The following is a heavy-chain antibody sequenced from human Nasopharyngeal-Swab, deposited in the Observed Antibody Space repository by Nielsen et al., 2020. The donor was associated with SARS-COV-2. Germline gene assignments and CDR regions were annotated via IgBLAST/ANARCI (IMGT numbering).Heavy chain of an antibody. CDR1: GVTFSTLW. Sequence: ESLKISCTASGVTFSTLWLSWVRQAPGKGLEWVAGTNPDGNENYYVDSMGGRFTTSRDNAKNTLYLQMNSLRAEDTAVYYCAKVVGAFVGEGPFDYWGQGTLVTVSS. J-gene: IGHJ4*02. CDR2: TNPDGNEN. D-gene: IGHD3-10*01. CDR3: AKVVGAFVGEGPFDY. V-gene: IGHV3-7*05.